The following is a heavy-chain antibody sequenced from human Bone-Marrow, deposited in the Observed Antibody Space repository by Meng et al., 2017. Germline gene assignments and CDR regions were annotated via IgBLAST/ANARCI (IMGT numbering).Heavy chain of an antibody. CDR2: ISHSGST. CDR3: ARGIRILRYFRHYFDL. Sequence: QVQLQRWGAGLLKPSETRSLTCAVYVGSFNGYSGSWVRQPPGKGLEGIGEISHSGSTYYNPSLKSRVTRATDTSKNQFSLKLTSVTAADTAVYYCARGIRILRYFRHYFDLWGRGTLVTVSS. CDR1: VGSFNGYS. D-gene: IGHD3-9*01. V-gene: IGHV4-34*01. J-gene: IGHJ2*01.